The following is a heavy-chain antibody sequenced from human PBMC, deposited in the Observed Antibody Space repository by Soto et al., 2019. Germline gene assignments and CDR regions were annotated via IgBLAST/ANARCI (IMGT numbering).Heavy chain of an antibody. J-gene: IGHJ4*02. CDR2: IYYSGST. CDR3: ARSGYSYGPNPLLY. CDR1: GGSISSGGYY. D-gene: IGHD5-18*01. Sequence: SETLSLTWTVSGGSISSGGYYWGWVRQHPGKGLEWIGYIYYSGSTYYNPPLKSRVTISVDTSKNQFSLKLSSVTAADTAVYYCARSGYSYGPNPLLYWGQGTLVTVSS. V-gene: IGHV4-31*02.